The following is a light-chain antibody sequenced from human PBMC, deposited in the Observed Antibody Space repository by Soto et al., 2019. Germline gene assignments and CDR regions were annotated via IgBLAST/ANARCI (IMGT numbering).Light chain of an antibody. J-gene: IGKJ1*01. CDR3: QQYQNLWT. V-gene: IGKV3-15*01. CDR1: QSVGPN. CDR2: HVS. Sequence: EIVLTQSPATLSVSPGDSATLSCRASQSVGPNLVWYQQRFGQSPRLLIYHVSTRATGVPARFSGSGSGTEFTLTISGLQSEDFALYYCQQYQNLWTFGQGTKVDIK.